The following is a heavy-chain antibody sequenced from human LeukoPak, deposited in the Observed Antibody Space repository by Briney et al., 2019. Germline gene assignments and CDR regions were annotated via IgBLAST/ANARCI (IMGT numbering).Heavy chain of an antibody. CDR2: FYNSGRS. V-gene: IGHV4-59*01. D-gene: IGHD3-16*01. CDR1: DDSISDYY. Sequence: SETLSLTCTVSDDSISDYYRGWIRQPPGKGLEWVGYFYNSGRSTYNPSLKSRVTISADTSKNHFSLKLNSVTTADTAVYYCTRGAGWLIDYWGQGILVTVSS. J-gene: IGHJ4*02. CDR3: TRGAGWLIDY.